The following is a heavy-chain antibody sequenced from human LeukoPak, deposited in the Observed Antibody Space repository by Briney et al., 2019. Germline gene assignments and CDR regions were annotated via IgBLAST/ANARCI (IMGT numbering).Heavy chain of an antibody. Sequence: PGGSLRLSCAASGFTFDDYAMHWVRQAPGKGLEWVSLISGDGGSTYYADSVKGRFTISRDNSKNSLYLQMNSLRTGDTALYYCAKDMEEVNWFDPWGQGTLVTVSS. CDR2: ISGDGGST. J-gene: IGHJ5*02. V-gene: IGHV3-43*02. D-gene: IGHD1-1*01. CDR1: GFTFDDYA. CDR3: AKDMEEVNWFDP.